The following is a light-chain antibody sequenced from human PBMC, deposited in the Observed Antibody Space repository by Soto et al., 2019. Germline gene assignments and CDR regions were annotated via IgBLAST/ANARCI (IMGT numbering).Light chain of an antibody. CDR1: SSDVGGYNY. CDR3: SSYTSSSLYV. Sequence: QSVLTQPASVCGSPGESITISCTGTSSDVGGYNYVSWYQQHPGKAPKLMIYDVSNRPSGVSNRFSGSKSGNTASLTISGLQAEDEADYYCSSYTSSSLYVFVTVTKFTVL. V-gene: IGLV2-14*01. CDR2: DVS. J-gene: IGLJ1*01.